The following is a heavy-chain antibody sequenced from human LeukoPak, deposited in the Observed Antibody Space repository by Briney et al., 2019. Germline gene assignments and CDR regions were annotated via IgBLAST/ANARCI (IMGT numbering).Heavy chain of an antibody. V-gene: IGHV5-51*01. Sequence: GESLKISCKGSGYIFTSNWIGWVRQMPGKGLEWMGIIYPGDSDTRYSPSLQGQVTISADKSISTAYLQWSSLKASDTAMYYCARLGFGYYYDSSAIGYWGQGTLVTVSS. J-gene: IGHJ4*02. CDR2: IYPGDSDT. CDR3: ARLGFGYYYDSSAIGY. D-gene: IGHD3-22*01. CDR1: GYIFTSNW.